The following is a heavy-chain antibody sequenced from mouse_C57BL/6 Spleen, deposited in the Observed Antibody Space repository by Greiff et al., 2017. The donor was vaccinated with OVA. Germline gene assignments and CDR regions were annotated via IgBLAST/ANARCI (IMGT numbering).Heavy chain of an antibody. J-gene: IGHJ4*01. CDR3: ARTSMVTGDAMDY. CDR2: FTMYSDAT. D-gene: IGHD2-2*01. CDR1: YFAFMASA. Sequence: VVESGAELVRPGSSVKLSCKDSYFAFMASAMHWVKQRPGHGLEWIGSFTMYSDATEYSENFKGKATLTANTSSSTAYMELSSLTSEDSAVYYCARTSMVTGDAMDYWGQGTSVTVSS. V-gene: IGHV1-49*01.